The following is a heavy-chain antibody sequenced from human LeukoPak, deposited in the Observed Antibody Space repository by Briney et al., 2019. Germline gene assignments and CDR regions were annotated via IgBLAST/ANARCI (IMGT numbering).Heavy chain of an antibody. CDR2: ISYDGSNK. J-gene: IGHJ4*02. CDR3: AKDRRYYDSSDFDY. V-gene: IGHV3-30*18. D-gene: IGHD3-22*01. CDR1: GFTFSSYG. Sequence: GGSLRLSCAASGFTFSSYGMHWVRQAPGKGLEWVAVISYDGSNKYYADSVKGRFTISRDNSKNTLYLQMNSLRAEDTAVYYCAKDRRYYDSSDFDYWGQGTLVTVSS.